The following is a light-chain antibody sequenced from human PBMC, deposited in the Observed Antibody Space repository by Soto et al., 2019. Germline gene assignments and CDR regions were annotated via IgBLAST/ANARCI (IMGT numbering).Light chain of an antibody. J-gene: IGKJ5*01. CDR3: QQYYTDHT. V-gene: IGKV4-1*01. CDR1: QSLLYNSTNKTY. CDR2: WAS. Sequence: SVVTHPEYTVGMSRWAPAPINDKSSQSLLYNSTNKTYLGWFQQKPGQPPTLLIYWASTRESGVPDRFSGTGSGTDFTLTISRLPAEDVAIYYCQQYYTDHTFGRGTRLEIK.